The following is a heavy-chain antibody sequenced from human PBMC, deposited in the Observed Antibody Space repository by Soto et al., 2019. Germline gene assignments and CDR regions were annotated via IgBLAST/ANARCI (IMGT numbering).Heavy chain of an antibody. V-gene: IGHV4-34*02. D-gene: IGHD2-21*01. Sequence: QVELQQWGAGLLKPSETLSLTCGVYGGSFRNYYWIWVRQPPGKGLEWIGEVNHSGETTYNPSLQSRVIISLDTSNNHFSLRMTSVTAADTAMYLCTRAERFPRSWFDPWGQGTQVTVSS. J-gene: IGHJ5*02. CDR2: VNHSGET. CDR1: GGSFRNYY. CDR3: TRAERFPRSWFDP.